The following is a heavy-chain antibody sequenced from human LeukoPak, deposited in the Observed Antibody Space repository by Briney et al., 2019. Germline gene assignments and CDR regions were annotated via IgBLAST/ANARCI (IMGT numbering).Heavy chain of an antibody. CDR1: GGSISSSSDY. CDR2: MYYSGST. V-gene: IGHV4-39*01. D-gene: IGHD2-2*01. CDR3: ASHLVVPAPIGWSFHGMDV. Sequence: SETLSLTCTVSGGSISSSSDYWGWIRQPPGKGLEWIGSMYYSGSTYYNPSLKSRVTISVDTSKNQFSLKLSSVTAADTAVYYCASHLVVPAPIGWSFHGMDVWGQGTTVTVSS. J-gene: IGHJ6*02.